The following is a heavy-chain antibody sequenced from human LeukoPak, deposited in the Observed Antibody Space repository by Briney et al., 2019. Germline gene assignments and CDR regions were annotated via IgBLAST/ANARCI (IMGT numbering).Heavy chain of an antibody. J-gene: IGHJ4*02. CDR2: IYYSGST. CDR1: GGSINSSSYY. V-gene: IGHV4-39*01. CDR3: ARPGLSRIAVAGSRDY. Sequence: SETLSLTCTVSGGSINSSSYYWGWIRQPPGKGLEWIGSIYYSGSTYYNPSLKSRVTISVDTSKNQFSLKLSSVTAADTAVYYCARPGLSRIAVAGSRDYWGQGTLVTVSS. D-gene: IGHD6-19*01.